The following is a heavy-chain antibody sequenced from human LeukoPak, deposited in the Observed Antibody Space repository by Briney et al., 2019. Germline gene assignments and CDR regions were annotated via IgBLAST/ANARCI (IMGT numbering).Heavy chain of an antibody. Sequence: GGSLRLSSAASGFTFSSYSMNWVRQAPGKGLEWVAYISSSSSTIYYADSVKGRFTISRDNAKNSLYLQMNSLRAEDTAVYYCARGDCSGGSCYLSLTTIDYWGQGTLVTVSS. CDR2: ISSSSSTI. CDR3: ARGDCSGGSCYLSLTTIDY. V-gene: IGHV3-48*01. D-gene: IGHD2-15*01. CDR1: GFTFSSYS. J-gene: IGHJ4*02.